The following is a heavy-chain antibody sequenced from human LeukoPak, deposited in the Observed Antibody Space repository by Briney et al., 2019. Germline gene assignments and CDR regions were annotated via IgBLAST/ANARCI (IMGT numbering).Heavy chain of an antibody. CDR1: RYNFTSYW. CDR2: IYPGDSDT. Sequence: GESLKIFCKGSRYNFTSYWIGWVRQMPGKGLEWMGIIYPGDSDTRYSPSFQGQVTISADKSISTAYLQWSSLKASDTAMYYCARREMVAAAGTYDYWGQGTLVTVSS. J-gene: IGHJ4*02. V-gene: IGHV5-51*01. D-gene: IGHD6-13*01. CDR3: ARREMVAAAGTYDY.